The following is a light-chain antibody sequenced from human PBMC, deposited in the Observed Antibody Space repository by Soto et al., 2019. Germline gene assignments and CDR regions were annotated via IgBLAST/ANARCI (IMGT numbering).Light chain of an antibody. CDR2: ENN. V-gene: IGLV1-51*02. J-gene: IGLJ2*01. CDR1: TSNIGTNY. Sequence: QSVLKQPPSVSAAPGQKVTISCSGTTSNIGTNYVSWYRQLPGTAPKLLIYENNKRPSGIPDRISGSKSGTSATLGINGLQTGDEAVYYCETWDSSLTAGVFGGGTKLTVL. CDR3: ETWDSSLTAGV.